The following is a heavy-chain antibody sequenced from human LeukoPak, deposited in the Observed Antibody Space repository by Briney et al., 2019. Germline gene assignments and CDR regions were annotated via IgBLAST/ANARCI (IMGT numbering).Heavy chain of an antibody. J-gene: IGHJ4*02. CDR2: ISSSGSTI. CDR1: GFTFSSYE. Sequence: GGSLRLSCAASGFTFSSYEMNWVRQAPGKGLEWVSYISSSGSTICYADSVKGRFTISRDNAKNSLYLQMNSLRAVDTAVYYCAKDDGWVQYANWGQGTLVTVSS. V-gene: IGHV3-48*03. CDR3: AKDDGWVQYAN. D-gene: IGHD5-24*01.